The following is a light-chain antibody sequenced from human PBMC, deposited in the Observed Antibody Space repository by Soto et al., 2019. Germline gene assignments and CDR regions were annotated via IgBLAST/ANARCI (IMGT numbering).Light chain of an antibody. Sequence: DIQLTQSPSLLSASVGDRVTITCRASHDISTYLAWYQQKPGKAPKLMIYEASTLQSGVPSRFSGSRSGTEFTLTISGLLPEDFATYHCQQLNTLPFTFGQGTRLEI. V-gene: IGKV1-9*01. CDR3: QQLNTLPFT. CDR1: HDISTY. CDR2: EAS. J-gene: IGKJ5*01.